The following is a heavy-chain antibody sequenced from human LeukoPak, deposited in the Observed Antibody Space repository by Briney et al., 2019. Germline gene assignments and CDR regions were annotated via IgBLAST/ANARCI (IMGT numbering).Heavy chain of an antibody. J-gene: IGHJ4*02. CDR3: AKARYGDFRPSFDY. Sequence: GGSLRLSCAASGFTFSSYAMSWVRQAPGKGLEWVSAISGSGSSSYYADSVKGRFTISRDISKNTLYLQMNSLRAEDTAVYYCAKARYGDFRPSFDYWGQGALVIVSS. CDR2: ISGSGSSS. D-gene: IGHD2-21*01. CDR1: GFTFSSYA. V-gene: IGHV3-23*01.